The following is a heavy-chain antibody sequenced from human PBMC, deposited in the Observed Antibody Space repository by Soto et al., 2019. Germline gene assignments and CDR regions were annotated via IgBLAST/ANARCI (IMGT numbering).Heavy chain of an antibody. CDR3: ASNGESYYYYGMDV. D-gene: IGHD2-8*01. CDR1: GGTFSSSA. Sequence: QVQLVQSGAEVKKPGSSVKVSCKASGGTFSSSAISWVRQAPGQGLEWMGGIIPTFGTAEYAQKFQGRVTITADESTSTDFMEVSSLRSEDTAVYYCASNGESYYYYGMDVWGQGTTVTVSS. V-gene: IGHV1-69*12. CDR2: IIPTFGTA. J-gene: IGHJ6*02.